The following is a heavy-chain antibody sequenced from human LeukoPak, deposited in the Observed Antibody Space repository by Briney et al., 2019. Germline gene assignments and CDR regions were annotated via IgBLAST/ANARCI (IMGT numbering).Heavy chain of an antibody. CDR1: GGSISSYY. J-gene: IGHJ4*02. V-gene: IGHV4-59*01. CDR3: ARGHWRDFDY. CDR2: IYYSGST. Sequence: TPSETLSLTCTVSGGSISSYYWSWIRQPPGKGLEWIGYIYYSGSTNYNPSLKSRVTISVDTSKNQFSLKLSSVTAADTAVYYCARGHWRDFDYWGQGTLVTVSS. D-gene: IGHD1-1*01.